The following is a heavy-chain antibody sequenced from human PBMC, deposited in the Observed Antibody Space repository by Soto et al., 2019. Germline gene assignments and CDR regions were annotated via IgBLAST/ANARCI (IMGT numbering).Heavy chain of an antibody. CDR3: ARPYSSGLGNWFDP. CDR2: IIPILGIA. J-gene: IGHJ5*02. D-gene: IGHD6-19*01. Sequence: QVQLVQSGAEVKKPGSSVKVSCKASGGTFSSYTISWVRQAPGQGLEWMGRIIPILGIANYVQKFQGRVTITADKSTSTAYMELSSLRSEDTAVYYCARPYSSGLGNWFDPWGQGTLVTVSS. V-gene: IGHV1-69*02. CDR1: GGTFSSYT.